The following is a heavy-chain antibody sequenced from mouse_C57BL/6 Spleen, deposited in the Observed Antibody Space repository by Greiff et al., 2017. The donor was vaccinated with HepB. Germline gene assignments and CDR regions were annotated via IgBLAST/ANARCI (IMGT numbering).Heavy chain of an antibody. V-gene: IGHV1-19*01. D-gene: IGHD1-1*01. J-gene: IGHJ3*01. CDR3: ANYYYGSSYRSFAY. Sequence: EVQLQQSGPVLVKPGASVKMSCKASGYTFTDYYMNWVKQSHGKSLEWIGVINPYNGGTSYNQKFKGKATLTVDKSSSTAYMELNSLTSEDSAVYYCANYYYGSSYRSFAYWGQGTLVTVSA. CDR1: GYTFTDYY. CDR2: INPYNGGT.